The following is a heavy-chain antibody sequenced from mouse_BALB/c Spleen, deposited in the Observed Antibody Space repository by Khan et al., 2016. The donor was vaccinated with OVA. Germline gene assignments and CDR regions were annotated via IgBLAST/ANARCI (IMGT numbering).Heavy chain of an antibody. Sequence: QVQLQQSGPELVKPGASVRISCKASGYTFTTYYINWVKQRPAQRLEWIGWIYPGNVNTKYNEMFKGKATLTADKSSSTAYMKLNSLTSDDSAVYICAIDDYYGNCQAWIAYWGQGTMVTVST. CDR1: GYTFTTYY. D-gene: IGHD2-1*01. J-gene: IGHJ3*01. CDR3: AIDDYYGNCQAWIAY. CDR2: IYPGNVNT. V-gene: IGHV1S56*01.